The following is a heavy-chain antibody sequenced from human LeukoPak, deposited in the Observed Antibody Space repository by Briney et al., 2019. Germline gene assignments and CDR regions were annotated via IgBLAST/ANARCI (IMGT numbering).Heavy chain of an antibody. CDR3: AREAKRVGYIDAETDY. D-gene: IGHD5-24*01. CDR1: GFTFDDYA. J-gene: IGHJ4*02. Sequence: PGGSLRLSCAASGFTFDDYAMHWARQAPGKGLEWVSGLSWDSESIGYADSVKGRFTISRDNGKNSVYLHMNSLRVEDTAVYYCAREAKRVGYIDAETDYWGQGTLVTVSS. V-gene: IGHV3-9*01. CDR2: LSWDSESI.